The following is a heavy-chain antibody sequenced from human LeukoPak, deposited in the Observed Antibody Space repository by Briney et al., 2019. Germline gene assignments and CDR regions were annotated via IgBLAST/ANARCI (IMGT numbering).Heavy chain of an antibody. CDR3: ARDRNLRYFDWNRNDY. J-gene: IGHJ4*02. CDR2: ISAYNGNT. Sequence: ASVKVSCKASGYTFTSYGISWVRQAPGQGLEWMGWISAYNGNTNYAQKLQGRVTMTRDMSTSTVYMELSSLRSEDTAVYYCARDRNLRYFDWNRNDYWGQGTLVTVSS. CDR1: GYTFTSYG. D-gene: IGHD3-9*01. V-gene: IGHV1-18*01.